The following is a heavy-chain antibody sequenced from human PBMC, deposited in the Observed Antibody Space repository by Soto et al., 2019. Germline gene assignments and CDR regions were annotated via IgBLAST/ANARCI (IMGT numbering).Heavy chain of an antibody. J-gene: IGHJ4*02. CDR2: IWYDGSNK. Sequence: QVQLVESGGGVVQPGRSLRLSCAASGFTFGSHGMHWIRQGPGKGLEWVAVIWYDGSNKYYADYVKGRFTISRDNSKNMLYLEMNNLRVEDTALYHGARWGNWKVADYWCQGTLVTVSS. CDR3: ARWGNWKVADY. V-gene: IGHV3-33*01. CDR1: GFTFGSHG. D-gene: IGHD1-1*01.